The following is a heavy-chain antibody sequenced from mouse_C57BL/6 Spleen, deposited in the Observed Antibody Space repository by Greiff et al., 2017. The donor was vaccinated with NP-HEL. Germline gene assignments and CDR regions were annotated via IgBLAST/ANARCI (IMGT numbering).Heavy chain of an antibody. CDR3: APVLYDAWFAY. CDR2: IYWVDDK. D-gene: IGHD2-12*01. J-gene: IGHJ3*01. Sequence: QVTLKESGPGILQSSQTLSLTCSFSGFSLSTSGMGVSWIRQPSGKGLEWLAHIYWVDDKRYKPSLKSRLTISKDTSRNQVCLKLTMVDTADTATYYCAPVLYDAWFAYWGQGTLVTVSA. CDR1: GFSLSTSGMG. V-gene: IGHV8-12*01.